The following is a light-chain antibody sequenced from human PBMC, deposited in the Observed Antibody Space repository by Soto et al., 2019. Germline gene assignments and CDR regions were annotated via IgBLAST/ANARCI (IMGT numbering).Light chain of an antibody. CDR1: TGAVTNGHY. CDR3: LLYYSCAYV. V-gene: IGLV7-46*01. CDR2: DTT. Sequence: QAVVTQEPSLTVSPGWTVTLTCCSSTGAVTNGHYPYWFQQKPGQPPRTLIYDTTNRHSWTPARFSGSLLAGKAALTLSGEQPEDEAEYYSLLYYSCAYVFGTGTKVTVL. J-gene: IGLJ1*01.